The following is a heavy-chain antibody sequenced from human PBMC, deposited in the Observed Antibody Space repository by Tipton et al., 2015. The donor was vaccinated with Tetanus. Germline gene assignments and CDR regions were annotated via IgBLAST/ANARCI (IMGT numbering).Heavy chain of an antibody. V-gene: IGHV1-18*01. J-gene: IGHJ4*02. CDR3: ARLVKQWLIPEDY. CDR1: GYTFTNYG. CDR2: DSGYSGNT. Sequence: QVQLVQSGAEVKRPWASVKVSCKASGYTFTNYGINWVRQAPGQGLERMGWDSGYSGNTNYAQKLQGRVTMTTDTSTNTAYMELRRLTSDDTAVYFCARLVKQWLIPEDYWGQGTLVTVSS. D-gene: IGHD6-19*01.